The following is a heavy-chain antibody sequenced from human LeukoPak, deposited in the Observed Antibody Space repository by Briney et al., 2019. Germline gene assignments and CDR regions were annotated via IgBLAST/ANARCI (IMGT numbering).Heavy chain of an antibody. CDR2: INHSGST. D-gene: IGHD2-2*01. CDR1: GGSFSGYY. J-gene: IGHJ4*02. V-gene: IGHV4-34*01. CDR3: ARSPVVPATNYFDY. Sequence: PSETLSLTCAVYGGSFSGYYWSWIRQPPGKGLEWIGEINHSGSTNYNPSLKSRVTISVDTSKNQFSLKLSSVTAADTAVYYCARSPVVPATNYFDYWGQGTLVTVSS.